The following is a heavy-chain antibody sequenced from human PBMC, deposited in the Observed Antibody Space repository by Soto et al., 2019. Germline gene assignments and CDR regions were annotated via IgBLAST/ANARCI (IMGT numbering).Heavy chain of an antibody. CDR2: IYYSGTT. CDR3: ATNRGPATNNYFYYGMDV. D-gene: IGHD3-10*01. J-gene: IGHJ6*02. V-gene: IGHV4-39*05. Sequence: QLQLQESGPGLVKPSETPSLTCTVAGGYIKDSSYYWGWIRQPPGKGLEWIGSIYYSGTTYYNPSLQSRVTIPVDTSRNQFSLRLNSVTAADTAVYYCATNRGPATNNYFYYGMDVWGPGTTVAVSS. CDR1: GGYIKDSSYY.